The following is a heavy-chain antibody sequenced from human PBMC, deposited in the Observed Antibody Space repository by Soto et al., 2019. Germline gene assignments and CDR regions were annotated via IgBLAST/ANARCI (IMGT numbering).Heavy chain of an antibody. D-gene: IGHD2-15*01. J-gene: IGHJ4*02. CDR1: GYTFTSYY. V-gene: IGHV1-46*03. CDR3: ARDGDCSGGSCYRPFDY. CDR2: INPSGGST. Sequence: ASVKVSCKASGYTFTSYYMHWVRQAPGQGLEWMGIINPSGGSTSYAQKFQGRVTMTRGTSTSTVYMELSSLRSEDTAVYYCARDGDCSGGSCYRPFDYWGQGTLVTVSS.